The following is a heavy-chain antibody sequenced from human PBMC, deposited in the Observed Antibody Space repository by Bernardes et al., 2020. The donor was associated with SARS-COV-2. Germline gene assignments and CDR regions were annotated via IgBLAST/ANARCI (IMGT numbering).Heavy chain of an antibody. Sequence: SETLSLTCTVSGGSISSGSYYWNWIRQPAGKGLEWVGRIYPNGDTNYNPSLRGRVTISLDTSKNQFSLKLSSVTAADTAVYYCAIGHDYGDHRGLTWFDPWGQGTLVTVSS. CDR1: GGSISSGSYY. J-gene: IGHJ5*02. V-gene: IGHV4-61*02. CDR3: AIGHDYGDHRGLTWFDP. CDR2: IYPNGDT. D-gene: IGHD4-17*01.